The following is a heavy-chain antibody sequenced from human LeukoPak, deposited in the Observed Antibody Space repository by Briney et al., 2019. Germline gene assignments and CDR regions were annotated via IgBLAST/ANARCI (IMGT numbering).Heavy chain of an antibody. CDR3: AALGGSIY. V-gene: IGHV3-13*01. D-gene: IGHD1-26*01. J-gene: IGHJ4*02. Sequence: GGSLRLSCAASGFTFSSYDVHCVRQATGRGLEWVSAMGTAGDTYYAGSVKGRFTISREDAKNSFYLQMNSLRAGDTAVYYCAALGGSIYWGQGTVVTVSS. CDR1: GFTFSSYD. CDR2: MGTAGDT.